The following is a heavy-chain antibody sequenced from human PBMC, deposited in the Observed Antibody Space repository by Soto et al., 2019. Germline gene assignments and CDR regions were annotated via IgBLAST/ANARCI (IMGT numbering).Heavy chain of an antibody. Sequence: GESLKISCKASGYSFRNYHINWVRQVPGKGLEWMGRIDPNDSETAYSPSFQAHVSISTDTSISTAYLQWSRLKASDTAMYYCARRGYKSGYYTGLWGQGTLVTVSS. CDR1: GYSFRNYH. CDR3: ARRGYKSGYYTGL. D-gene: IGHD5-12*01. CDR2: IDPNDSET. V-gene: IGHV5-10-1*01. J-gene: IGHJ4*02.